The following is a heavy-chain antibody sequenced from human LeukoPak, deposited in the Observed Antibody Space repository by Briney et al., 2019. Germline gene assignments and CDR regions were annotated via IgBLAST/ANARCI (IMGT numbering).Heavy chain of an antibody. Sequence: PGGSLRLSCAASGFTFSSYSMNWVRQAPGKGLEWVSYISSSSSTIYYADSVKGRFTISRDNAKNSLYLQMNSLRAEDTAVYYCARDRGALENYDFWSGYYERDAFDIWGQGTMVTVSS. D-gene: IGHD3-3*01. CDR3: ARDRGALENYDFWSGYYERDAFDI. V-gene: IGHV3-48*04. CDR2: ISSSSSTI. J-gene: IGHJ3*02. CDR1: GFTFSSYS.